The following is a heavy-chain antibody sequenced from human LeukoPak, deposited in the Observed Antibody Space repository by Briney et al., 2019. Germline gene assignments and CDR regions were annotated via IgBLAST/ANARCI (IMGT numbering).Heavy chain of an antibody. J-gene: IGHJ6*02. D-gene: IGHD2-21*02. CDR3: ARVYDSGDYYYGMDV. CDR2: IYTSGST. CDR1: GGSISSGSYY. Sequence: SETLSLTCTVSGGSISSGSYYWSWIRQPAGKGLEWIGRIYTSGSTNYNPSLKSRVTISVDTSKNQFSLKLSSVTAADTAVYYCARVYDSGDYYYGMDVWGRGTTVTVSS. V-gene: IGHV4-61*02.